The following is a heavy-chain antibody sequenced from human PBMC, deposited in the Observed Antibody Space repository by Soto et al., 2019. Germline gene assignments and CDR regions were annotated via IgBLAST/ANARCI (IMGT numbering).Heavy chain of an antibody. J-gene: IGHJ4*02. V-gene: IGHV4-30-4*01. CDR1: GGSISSGDYY. Sequence: QMQLQESGPGLVKPSQTLSLTCTVSGGSISSGDYYWSWIRQPPGKGLEWIGHIYYSGRTYYKPSLKSRVTTSLDTSKNQFSLKLTSVTAADTAVYYCARVGFTYGTASVWDQGTLVTVSS. D-gene: IGHD3-10*01. CDR3: ARVGFTYGTASV. CDR2: IYYSGRT.